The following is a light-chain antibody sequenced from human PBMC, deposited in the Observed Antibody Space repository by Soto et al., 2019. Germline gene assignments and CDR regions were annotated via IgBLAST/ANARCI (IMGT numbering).Light chain of an antibody. CDR1: QSISSY. Sequence: DIQMTQSPSSLSASVVDRVTITCRASQSISSYLNWYQQKPGKAPKLLIYAASSLQSGVPSRFSGSGSGTDFTLTISSLQPEDFATYYCQQSYSTPLTFGPGTKVAIK. CDR2: AAS. J-gene: IGKJ3*01. CDR3: QQSYSTPLT. V-gene: IGKV1-39*01.